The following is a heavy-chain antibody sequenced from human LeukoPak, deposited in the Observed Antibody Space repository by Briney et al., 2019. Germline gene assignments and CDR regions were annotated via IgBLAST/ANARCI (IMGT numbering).Heavy chain of an antibody. CDR1: GFTFSGSA. J-gene: IGHJ6*02. D-gene: IGHD3-3*01. CDR2: IRSKANSYAT. Sequence: PGGSLRLSCAASGFTFSGSAMHWVRQASGKGLEWVGRIRSKANSYATAYAASVKGRFTISRDDSKNTAYLQMNSLNTEDPAVYYCTRLREGFLEWPYTGYYYYGMDVWGQGTTVTVSS. CDR3: TRLREGFLEWPYTGYYYYGMDV. V-gene: IGHV3-73*01.